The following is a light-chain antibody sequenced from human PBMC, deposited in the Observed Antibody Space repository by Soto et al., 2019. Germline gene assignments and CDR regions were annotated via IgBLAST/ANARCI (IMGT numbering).Light chain of an antibody. CDR3: QQYNNWPRIT. V-gene: IGKV3-15*01. J-gene: IGKJ5*01. Sequence: EIVMTQSPATLSASPGERVTLSCRASQSIRSNLAWYQQRPGQTPRLLIFVASTRATGIPARFTGSGSGTEFTLTISSLQSDDFAMYYCQQYNNWPRITFGQGTRLEI. CDR2: VAS. CDR1: QSIRSN.